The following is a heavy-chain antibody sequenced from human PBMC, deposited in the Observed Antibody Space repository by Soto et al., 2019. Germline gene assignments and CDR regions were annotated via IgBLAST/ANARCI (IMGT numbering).Heavy chain of an antibody. CDR3: ARGRGSGWYTYYYYYYGMDV. Sequence: PETLSLTCAVYGGSFSGYYWSWIRQPPGKGLEWTGEINHSGSTNYTPSLKSRVTISVDTSKNQFYLKLSSVTAADTAVYYCARGRGSGWYTYYYYYYGMDVWGQGTTVTVSS. CDR1: GGSFSGYY. CDR2: INHSGST. D-gene: IGHD6-19*01. J-gene: IGHJ6*02. V-gene: IGHV4-34*01.